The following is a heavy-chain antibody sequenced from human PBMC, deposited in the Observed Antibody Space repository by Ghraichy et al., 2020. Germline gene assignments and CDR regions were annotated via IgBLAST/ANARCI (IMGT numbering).Heavy chain of an antibody. D-gene: IGHD3-10*01. J-gene: IGHJ3*02. CDR2: IYYSGST. Sequence: SETLSLTCTVSGGSISSGDYYWSWIRQPPGKGLEWIGYIYYSGSTYYNPSLKSRVTISVDTSKNQFSLKLSSVTAADTAVYYCARDRWFGELGNGFDIWGQGTMVTVSS. V-gene: IGHV4-30-4*01. CDR1: GGSISSGDYY. CDR3: ARDRWFGELGNGFDI.